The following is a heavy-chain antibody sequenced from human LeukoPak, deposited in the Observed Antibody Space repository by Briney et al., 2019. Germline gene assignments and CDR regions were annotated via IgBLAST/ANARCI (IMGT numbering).Heavy chain of an antibody. CDR3: AGTNYYDSSGYYRLDY. D-gene: IGHD3-22*01. CDR1: GLTVSSNY. J-gene: IGHJ4*02. CDR2: IYSGEST. V-gene: IGHV3-53*04. Sequence: GGSLRLSCAASGLTVSSNYMSWVRQAPGKGLERVSVIYSGESTYYADSVKGRFTISRHNSKNTLYLQMNSLRAEDTAVYYCAGTNYYDSSGYYRLDYWGQGTLVTVSS.